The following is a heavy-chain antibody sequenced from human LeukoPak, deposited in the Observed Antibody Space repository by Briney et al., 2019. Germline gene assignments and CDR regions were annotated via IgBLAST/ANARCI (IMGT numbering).Heavy chain of an antibody. CDR1: GYTFTGYY. CDR2: INPNSGGT. CDR3: ARDRDIVATDGDY. V-gene: IGHV1-2*02. J-gene: IGHJ4*02. Sequence: ASVKVSCKASGYTFTGYYMHWVRQAPGQGLEWMGWINPNSGGTNYAQKFQGRVTMTRDTSISTAYIELSRLRSDDTAVYYCARDRDIVATDGDYWGQGTLVTVSS. D-gene: IGHD5-12*01.